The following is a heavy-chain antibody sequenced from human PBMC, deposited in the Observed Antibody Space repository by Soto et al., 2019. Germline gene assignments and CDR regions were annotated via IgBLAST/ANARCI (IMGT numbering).Heavy chain of an antibody. CDR1: VCTISSYA. V-gene: IGHV1-69*13. D-gene: IGHD6-6*01. CDR2: IIPIFGTA. J-gene: IGHJ3*02. Sequence: LVKGSCKASVCTISSYAISWVRQAPGQGLEWMGGIIPIFGTANYAQKFQGRVTITADESTSTAYMELSSLRSEDTAVYYCARDEYGSSSSLHGVAFDIWRQGTMVTVSS. CDR3: ARDEYGSSSSLHGVAFDI.